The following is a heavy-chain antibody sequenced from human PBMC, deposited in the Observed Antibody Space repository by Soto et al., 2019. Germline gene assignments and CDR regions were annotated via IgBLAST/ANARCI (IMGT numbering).Heavy chain of an antibody. Sequence: QVQLVQSGAEVKKPGASVKVSCKASGYTFTGYYMHWVRQAPGQGLEWMGWINPNSGRTNYAQKCQGRDTIHRDKSRSTTYRELSRLRSYETAIYYCSRAIPGYCSSTICEQHPFDYWGQGTLVTVSS. J-gene: IGHJ4*02. CDR1: GYTFTGYY. CDR3: SRAIPGYCSSTICEQHPFDY. V-gene: IGHV1-2*02. D-gene: IGHD2-2*01. CDR2: INPNSGRT.